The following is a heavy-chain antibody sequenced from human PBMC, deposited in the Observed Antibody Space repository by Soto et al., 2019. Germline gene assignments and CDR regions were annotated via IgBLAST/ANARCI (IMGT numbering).Heavy chain of an antibody. D-gene: IGHD6-19*01. V-gene: IGHV3-23*01. Sequence: GGSLRLSCAASGFTFSSYAMSWVRQAPGKGLEWVSGISGSGGSTYYADSVKGRVTISSDNSKNTLYLQMNSLRAEDTAVYYCAKDLHSSGWMDTFNMWGPGTMVTVSS. J-gene: IGHJ3*02. CDR2: ISGSGGST. CDR1: GFTFSSYA. CDR3: AKDLHSSGWMDTFNM.